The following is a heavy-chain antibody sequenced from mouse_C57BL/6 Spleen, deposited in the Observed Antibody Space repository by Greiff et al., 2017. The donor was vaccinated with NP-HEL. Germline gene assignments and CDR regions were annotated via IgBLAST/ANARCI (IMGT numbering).Heavy chain of an antibody. CDR1: GYTFTSYW. Sequence: QVQLKQSGAELVRPGSSVKLSCKASGYTFTSYWMDWVKQRPGQGLEWIGNIYPSDSETNYNQKFKDKATLTVDKSSSTAYMQLSSLTSEDSAVYSWAGGTSYYSNPFAYWGQGTLVTVSA. V-gene: IGHV1-61*01. D-gene: IGHD2-5*01. CDR2: IYPSDSET. CDR3: AGGTSYYSNPFAY. J-gene: IGHJ3*01.